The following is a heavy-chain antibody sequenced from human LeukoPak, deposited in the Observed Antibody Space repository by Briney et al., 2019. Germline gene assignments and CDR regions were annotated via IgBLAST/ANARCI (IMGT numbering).Heavy chain of an antibody. CDR2: INHSGST. Sequence: SQTLSLTCTVSGGSISSGDYYWSWIRQPPGKGLEWIGEINHSGSTNYNPSLKSRVTISVDTSKNQFSLKLSSVTAADTAVYYCASRYCYDSSGHNFDYWGQGTLVTVSS. CDR1: GGSISSGDYY. J-gene: IGHJ4*02. D-gene: IGHD3-22*01. CDR3: ASRYCYDSSGHNFDY. V-gene: IGHV4-30-4*08.